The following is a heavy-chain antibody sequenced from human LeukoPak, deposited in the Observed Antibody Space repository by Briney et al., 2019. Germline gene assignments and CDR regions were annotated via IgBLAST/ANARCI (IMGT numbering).Heavy chain of an antibody. D-gene: IGHD6-13*01. Sequence: GGSLRHSCTAPGFTFSSYAMSWVRQAPGKGLEWVSAISGSGGSTYYADSVKGRFTISRDNSKNTLYLQMNSLRAEDTAVYYCPTDSSSWYKADAFDIWGQGTMVTVSS. J-gene: IGHJ3*02. CDR2: ISGSGGST. CDR3: PTDSSSWYKADAFDI. V-gene: IGHV3-23*01. CDR1: GFTFSSYA.